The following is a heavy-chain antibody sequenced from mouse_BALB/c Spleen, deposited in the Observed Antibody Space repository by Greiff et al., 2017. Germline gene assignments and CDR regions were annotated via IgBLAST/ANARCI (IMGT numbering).Heavy chain of an antibody. CDR3: ARWDYGSSYDWFAY. D-gene: IGHD1-1*01. V-gene: IGHV1-31*01. Sequence: EVQLQQSGPELVKPGASVKISCKASGYSFTGYYMHWVKQSHVKSLEWIGRINPYNGATSYNQNFKDKASLTVDKSSSTAYMELHSLTSEDSAVYYCARWDYGSSYDWFAYWGQGTLVTVSA. CDR1: GYSFTGYY. J-gene: IGHJ3*01. CDR2: INPYNGAT.